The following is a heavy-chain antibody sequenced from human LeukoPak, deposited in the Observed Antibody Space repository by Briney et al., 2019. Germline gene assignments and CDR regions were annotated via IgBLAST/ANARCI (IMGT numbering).Heavy chain of an antibody. V-gene: IGHV4-34*01. Sequence: SETLSLTCAVYGGSFSGYYWSWIRQPPGKGLEWIGEINHSGSTNYNPSLKSRVTISVDTSKNQFSLKLSSVTAADTAVYYCERGVPRLIAARPFDYWRQRTLVTVSS. J-gene: IGHJ4*02. D-gene: IGHD6-6*01. CDR1: GGSFSGYY. CDR2: INHSGST. CDR3: ERGVPRLIAARPFDY.